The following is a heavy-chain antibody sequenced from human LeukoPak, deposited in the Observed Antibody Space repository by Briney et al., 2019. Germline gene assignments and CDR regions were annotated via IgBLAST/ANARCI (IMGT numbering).Heavy chain of an antibody. Sequence: GESLKISCKGSGYKYTSYWINWVRQMPGKGLEWMGRIDPSDSYTMCSPSFQGHVTISADKSISTAYLQWSSLKASDSAMYYCARVLGYSYGFNYWGQGTLVTVSS. CDR1: GYKYTSYW. CDR3: ARVLGYSYGFNY. D-gene: IGHD5-18*01. CDR2: IDPSDSYT. J-gene: IGHJ4*02. V-gene: IGHV5-10-1*01.